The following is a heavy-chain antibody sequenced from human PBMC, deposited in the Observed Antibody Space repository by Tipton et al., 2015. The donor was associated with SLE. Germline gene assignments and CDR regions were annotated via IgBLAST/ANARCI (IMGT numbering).Heavy chain of an antibody. J-gene: IGHJ3*02. V-gene: IGHV3-48*03. CDR1: GFTFSSYE. CDR2: ISSSGSTI. Sequence: SLRLSCAASGFTFSSYEMNWVRQAPGKGLEWVSYISSSGSTIYYADSVKGRFTISRDNAKNSLYLQMNSLRAEDTAVYYCARDPEGTAFDIWGQGTMVTVSS. D-gene: IGHD3-10*01. CDR3: ARDPEGTAFDI.